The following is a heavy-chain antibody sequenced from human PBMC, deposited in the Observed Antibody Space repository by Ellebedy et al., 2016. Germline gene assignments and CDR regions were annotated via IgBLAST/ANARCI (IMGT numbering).Heavy chain of an antibody. D-gene: IGHD2-2*03. CDR2: FDPEAGET. J-gene: IGHJ4*02. Sequence: APVKVSCKVSGYTLTKLSIHWVRQAPGKGLEWMGGFDPEAGETIYAKRFQGRVTLIDDTSTDTAYMELSSLRSEDTAIYYCATVDNSHRLGYWGQGTLVTVSS. CDR3: ATVDNSHRLGY. V-gene: IGHV1-24*01. CDR1: GYTLTKLS.